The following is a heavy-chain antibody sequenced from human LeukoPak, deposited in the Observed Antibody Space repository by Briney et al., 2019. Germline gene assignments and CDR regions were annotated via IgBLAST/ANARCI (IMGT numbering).Heavy chain of an antibody. CDR1: GFTVSSNY. V-gene: IGHV3-23*01. J-gene: IGHJ4*02. Sequence: GGSLRLSCAASGFTVSSNYMSCVRQAPGKGLEWVSAISGSGGSTYYADSVKGRFTISRDNSENTLYMQMNSLRAEDTAIYYCAKGRDGYNPDYWGQGTLVTVSS. CDR2: ISGSGGST. D-gene: IGHD5-24*01. CDR3: AKGRDGYNPDY.